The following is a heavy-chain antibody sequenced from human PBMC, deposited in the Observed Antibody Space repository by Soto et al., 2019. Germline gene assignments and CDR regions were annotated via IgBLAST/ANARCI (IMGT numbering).Heavy chain of an antibody. CDR3: ARQGSWPYYYYGLDV. CDR1: GYTFTTSG. D-gene: IGHD1-26*01. CDR2: ISTYNGYT. J-gene: IGHJ6*02. Sequence: QVQLVQSGPEVKKPGASVKVSCEASGYTFTTSGISWVRQAPGQGLEWMGWISTYNGYTNSAQKFQGRVTMTADTSTGTVYIEVMSLKSDDTAVYYCARQGSWPYYYYGLDVWGQGTTVTVSS. V-gene: IGHV1-18*01.